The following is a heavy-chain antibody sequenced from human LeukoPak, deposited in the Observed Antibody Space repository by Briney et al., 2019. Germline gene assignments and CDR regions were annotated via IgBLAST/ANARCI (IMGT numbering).Heavy chain of an antibody. J-gene: IGHJ4*02. D-gene: IGHD3-3*01. CDR1: GGSFSGYY. V-gene: IGHV4-34*01. Sequence: SETLSLTCAVYGGSFSGYYWSWIRQPPGKGLEWIGEINHSGSTNYNPSLKSRVTISVDTSKNQFSLKLSSVTAADTAVYYCARLRSYDFWSGYYNYYFDYWGQGTLVTVSS. CDR2: INHSGST. CDR3: ARLRSYDFWSGYYNYYFDY.